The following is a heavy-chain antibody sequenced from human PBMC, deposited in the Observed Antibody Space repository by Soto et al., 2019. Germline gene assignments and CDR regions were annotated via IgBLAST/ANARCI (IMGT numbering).Heavy chain of an antibody. J-gene: IGHJ4*02. CDR1: GFTFSSYG. V-gene: IGHV3-30*18. D-gene: IGHD6-6*01. CDR2: ISYDGSNK. Sequence: PGGSLRLSCAASGFTFSSYGMHWVRQAPGKGLEWVAVISYDGSNKYYADSVKGRFTISRDNSKNTLYLQLNSPRVEDTAVYYCAKDIRSFFSSSRTSDYWGQGTLVTVSS. CDR3: AKDIRSFFSSSRTSDY.